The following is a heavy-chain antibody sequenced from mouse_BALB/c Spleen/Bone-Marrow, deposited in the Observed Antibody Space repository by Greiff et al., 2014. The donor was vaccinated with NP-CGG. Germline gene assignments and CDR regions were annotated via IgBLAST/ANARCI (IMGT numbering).Heavy chain of an antibody. CDR3: AGRVHYYGFYFDY. V-gene: IGHV1S56*01. J-gene: IGHJ2*01. Sequence: VQLQQSGPELVKPGASVRISCKASGYTFTSYYIHWVKQRPGQGLEWIGWIYPGNVNTKYNEKFKGKATLTADKSSSTAYMQLSSLTSEDSAVYFCAGRVHYYGFYFDYWSQGTTLTVSS. D-gene: IGHD1-2*01. CDR1: GYTFTSYY. CDR2: IYPGNVNT.